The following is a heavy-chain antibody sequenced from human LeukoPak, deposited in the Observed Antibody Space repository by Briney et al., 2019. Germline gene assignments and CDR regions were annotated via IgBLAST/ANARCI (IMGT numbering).Heavy chain of an antibody. D-gene: IGHD2-15*01. J-gene: IGHJ3*02. CDR2: IKQDGSEK. CDR3: AREFELGYCSGGSCYSDAFDI. CDR1: GFTFSSYW. V-gene: IGHV3-7*01. Sequence: PGGSLRLSCAASGFTFSSYWMSWVRQAPGKGLEWVASIKQDGSEKYYVDSVKGRFTIARDNAKNSLYLQMNSLRAEDTAVYYCAREFELGYCSGGSCYSDAFDIWGQGTMVTVSS.